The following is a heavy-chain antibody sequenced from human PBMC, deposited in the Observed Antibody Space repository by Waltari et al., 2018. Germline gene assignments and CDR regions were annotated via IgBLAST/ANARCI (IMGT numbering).Heavy chain of an antibody. J-gene: IGHJ4*02. CDR2: IRYDGSNK. V-gene: IGHV3-30*02. Sequence: QVQLVESGGGVVQPGGSLRLSCAASGFTFSSYGMHCVRQAPGKGLEWVAFIRYDGSNKYYADSVKGRFTISRDNSKNTLYLQMNSLRAEDTAVYYCAKDQDSTRGGGWDYWGQGTLVTVSS. CDR3: AKDQDSTRGGGWDY. D-gene: IGHD2-15*01. CDR1: GFTFSSYG.